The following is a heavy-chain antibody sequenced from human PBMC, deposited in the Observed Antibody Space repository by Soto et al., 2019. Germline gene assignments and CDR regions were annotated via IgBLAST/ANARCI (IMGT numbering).Heavy chain of an antibody. CDR3: TRGLDRAKLGY. D-gene: IGHD1-26*01. V-gene: IGHV4-31*03. CDR1: DGSIDSGSYY. CDR2: IHYSGSI. Sequence: SETLSLTCTFSDGSIDSGSYYRSWVRQYPGKGLEWIGSIHYSGSIYYSPSLRSRLTMSADTSKNQFSLKLSSVTVADTAVYYCTRGLDRAKLGYWGQG. J-gene: IGHJ4*02.